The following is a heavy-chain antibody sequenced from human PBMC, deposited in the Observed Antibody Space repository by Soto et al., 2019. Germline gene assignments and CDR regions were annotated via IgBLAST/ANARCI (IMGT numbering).Heavy chain of an antibody. CDR2: ISSSSSYI. V-gene: IGHV3-21*01. Sequence: GGSLRLSCAASGFTFSSYSMNWVRQAPGKGLEWVSCISSSSSYIYYADSVKGRFTISRDNAKNSLYLQMNSLRAEDTAVYYCSRSPTPNWFDHCGQGTLVTVSS. CDR3: SRSPTPNWFDH. CDR1: GFTFSSYS. J-gene: IGHJ5*02.